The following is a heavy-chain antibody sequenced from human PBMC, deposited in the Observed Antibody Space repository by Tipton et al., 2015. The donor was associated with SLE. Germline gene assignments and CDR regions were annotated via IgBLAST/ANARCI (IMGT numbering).Heavy chain of an antibody. Sequence: LRLSCTVSGGSISGYYWSWVRQPPGQGLEWIGYIHYRGSTNYNPSLKSRVTISLDTSENQFSLKLSSVTAADTAVYYCARDRYCGAGSCFDWYFDLWGRGTLVTGSS. CDR3: ARDRYCGAGSCFDWYFDL. CDR1: GGSISGYY. CDR2: IHYRGST. D-gene: IGHD2-15*01. J-gene: IGHJ2*01. V-gene: IGHV4-59*01.